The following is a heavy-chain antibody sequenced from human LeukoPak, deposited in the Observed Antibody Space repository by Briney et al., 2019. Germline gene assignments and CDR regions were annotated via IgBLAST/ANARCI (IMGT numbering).Heavy chain of an antibody. CDR2: ISAHNGKT. V-gene: IGHV1-18*01. J-gene: IGHJ4*02. CDR3: ARAGTTLLLDY. D-gene: IGHD4-11*01. Sequence: EASVKVSRKASGYTFTSYGIIWVRQAPGQGLQWMGWISAHNGKTNYAQNLQGRVTMTTDTSTNTVYLELRSLTSDDTAVYYCARAGTTLLLDYWGQGTLVTVSS. CDR1: GYTFTSYG.